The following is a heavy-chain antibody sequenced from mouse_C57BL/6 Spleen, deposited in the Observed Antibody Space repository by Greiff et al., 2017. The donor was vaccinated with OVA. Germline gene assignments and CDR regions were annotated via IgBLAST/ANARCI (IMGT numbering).Heavy chain of an antibody. CDR3: ARSSSGYGDWFAY. V-gene: IGHV1-81*01. CDR1: GYTFTSYG. CDR2: IYPRSGNT. D-gene: IGHD3-2*02. Sequence: VQLQQSGAELARPGASVKLSCKASGYTFTSYGISWVKQRTGQGLEWIGEIYPRSGNTYYNEKFKGKATLTADKSSSTAYMELRSLTSEDSAVYFGARSSSGYGDWFAYWGQGTLVTVSA. J-gene: IGHJ3*01.